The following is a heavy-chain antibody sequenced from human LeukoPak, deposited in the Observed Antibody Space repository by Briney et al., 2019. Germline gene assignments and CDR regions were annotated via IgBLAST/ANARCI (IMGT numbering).Heavy chain of an antibody. D-gene: IGHD3-22*01. V-gene: IGHV3-9*01. CDR3: AKIGSSGYYYGVLGDAFDI. CDR2: ISWNSGSI. Sequence: GGSLRLSCAASGFTFDDYAMHWVRQAPGKGLEWVSGISWNSGSIGYADSVKGRFTVSRDNAKNSLYLQMNSLRAEDTALYYCAKIGSSGYYYGVLGDAFDIWGQGTMVTVSS. J-gene: IGHJ3*02. CDR1: GFTFDDYA.